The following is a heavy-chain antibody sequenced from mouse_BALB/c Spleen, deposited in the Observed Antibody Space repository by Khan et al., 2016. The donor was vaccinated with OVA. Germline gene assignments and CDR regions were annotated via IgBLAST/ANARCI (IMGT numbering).Heavy chain of an antibody. Sequence: EVQLQESGPGLVKPSQSLSLTCTVTGYSITSDYAWNWIRQFPGNKLEWMGYISYSGSISYTPSLKRRISITRDTSKNQFFLQLSSVTTEDTATYYCTGGRAYWGQGTLVTVSA. V-gene: IGHV3-2*02. CDR1: GYSITSDYA. D-gene: IGHD3-3*01. J-gene: IGHJ3*01. CDR2: ISYSGSI. CDR3: TGGRAY.